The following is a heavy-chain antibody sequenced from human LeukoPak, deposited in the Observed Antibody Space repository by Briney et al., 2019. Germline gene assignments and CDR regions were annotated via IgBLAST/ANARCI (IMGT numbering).Heavy chain of an antibody. Sequence: GESLKISCQTSGYTFTEYWIGWVRQMPGKGLEWMGIIYPGDSDTRYSPSFQGQVTISADKSISTAYLQWSSLKASDTVMYYCARRTINYDILTGYPSYDAFDIWGQGTMVTVSS. CDR2: IYPGDSDT. D-gene: IGHD3-9*01. V-gene: IGHV5-51*01. CDR1: GYTFTEYW. J-gene: IGHJ3*02. CDR3: ARRTINYDILTGYPSYDAFDI.